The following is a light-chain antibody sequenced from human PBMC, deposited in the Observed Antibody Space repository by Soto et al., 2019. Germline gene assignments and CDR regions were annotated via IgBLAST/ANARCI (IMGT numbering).Light chain of an antibody. CDR3: QQYNNWPRT. V-gene: IGKV1-5*01. J-gene: IGKJ1*01. Sequence: DIQITQSPSTLSASVGDRVTITCRASQSITSWLAWYQQKPGKAPELLIYAVSYLQSGVPSRFSGSGSGTEFTLTISSLQSEDFAVYYCQQYNNWPRTFGQGTKVDNQ. CDR2: AVS. CDR1: QSITSW.